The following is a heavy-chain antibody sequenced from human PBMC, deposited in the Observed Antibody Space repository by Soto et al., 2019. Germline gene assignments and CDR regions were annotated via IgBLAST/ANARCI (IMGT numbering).Heavy chain of an antibody. CDR3: ARAGDFWSGYNNWFDP. CDR1: GFTFSSYW. D-gene: IGHD3-3*01. Sequence: GGSLRLSCAASGFTFSSYWMHWVRQAPGKGLVWVSRINSDGSSTSYADSVKGRFTISRDNAKNTLYLQMNSLRAEDTAVYYCARAGDFWSGYNNWFDPWGQGTLVTVSS. CDR2: INSDGSST. J-gene: IGHJ5*02. V-gene: IGHV3-74*01.